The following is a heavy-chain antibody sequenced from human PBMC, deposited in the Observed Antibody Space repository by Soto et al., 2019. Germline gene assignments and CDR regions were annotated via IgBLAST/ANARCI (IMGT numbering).Heavy chain of an antibody. CDR3: ARCVGYSYGFYYYYGMDV. D-gene: IGHD5-18*01. CDR2: ISSYNGGT. J-gene: IGHJ6*02. V-gene: IGHV1-2*04. CDR1: GYTFTSSG. Sequence: ASVKVSCKASGYTFTSSGMSWVRQAPGQGPEWMGWISSYNGGTNYAQKFQGWVTITRDTSISTAYMELSRLRSDDTAVYYCARCVGYSYGFYYYYGMDVWGQGTTVTVS.